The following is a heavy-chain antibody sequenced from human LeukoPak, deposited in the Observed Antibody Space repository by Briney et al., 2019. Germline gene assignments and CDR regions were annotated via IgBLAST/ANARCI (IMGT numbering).Heavy chain of an antibody. Sequence: GASVKVSCKASGSTFSSYAISWVRQAPGQGLEWMGRIIPILGIANYAQKFQGRVTITADKSTSTAYMELSSLRSEDTAVYYCACGYSNYFAFDIWGQGTMVTVSS. D-gene: IGHD4-11*01. V-gene: IGHV1-69*04. J-gene: IGHJ3*02. CDR2: IIPILGIA. CDR1: GSTFSSYA. CDR3: ACGYSNYFAFDI.